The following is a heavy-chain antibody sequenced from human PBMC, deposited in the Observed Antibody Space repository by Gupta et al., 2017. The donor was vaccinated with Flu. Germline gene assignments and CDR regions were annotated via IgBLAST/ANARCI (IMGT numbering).Heavy chain of an antibody. CDR2: INWNSGNI. CDR1: EEYA. D-gene: IGHD2-2*02. J-gene: IGHJ2*01. CDR3: TRGDHDIAILPAPIMDRDTVKINPLQSRYWYFDL. V-gene: IGHV3-9*01. Sequence: EEYAMHWVRQAPGKGLEWVSGINWNSGNIGYADSVKGRFTISRDSAQNSLYLQMNSLRTEDTAFYYCTRGDHDIAILPAPIMDRDTVKINPLQSRYWYFDLWGPGTLVTVSS.